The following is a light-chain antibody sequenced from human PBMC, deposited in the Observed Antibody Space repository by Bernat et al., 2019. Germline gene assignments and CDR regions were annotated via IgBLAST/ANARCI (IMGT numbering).Light chain of an antibody. CDR1: SGDVGGYNY. V-gene: IGLV2-14*03. CDR3: NSYSGTPAPYV. CDR2: DVS. Sequence: QSALTQPASVSGSPGQSITISCTGTSGDVGGYNYVSWYQQHPGKAPKLMIHDVSDRPSGVSDRFSGSKSGNTASLTISGLQAEDEADYYCNSYSGTPAPYVFGTGTKVTVL. J-gene: IGLJ1*01.